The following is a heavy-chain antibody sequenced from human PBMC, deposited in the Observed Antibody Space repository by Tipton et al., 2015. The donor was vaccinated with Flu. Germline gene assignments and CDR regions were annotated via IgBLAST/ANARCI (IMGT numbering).Heavy chain of an antibody. CDR3: ARVDLSGSYTADY. D-gene: IGHD1-26*01. V-gene: IGHV4-38-2*02. CDR2: IYHSGST. CDR1: GYSISSGYY. J-gene: IGHJ4*02. Sequence: LRLSCTVSGYSISSGYYWGWIRQPPGKGLEWIGSIYHSGSTYYNPSLKSRVTISVDTSKNQFSLKPSSVTAADTAVYYCARVDLSGSYTADYWGQGTLVTVSS.